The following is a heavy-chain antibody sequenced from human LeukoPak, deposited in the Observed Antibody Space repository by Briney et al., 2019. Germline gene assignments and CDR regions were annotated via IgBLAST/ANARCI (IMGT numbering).Heavy chain of an antibody. CDR3: AIARIQLWLRIDY. D-gene: IGHD5-18*01. V-gene: IGHV3-30-3*01. CDR1: GFTFRSYA. Sequence: GGSLRLSCAASGFTFRSYAMHWVRQAPGKGLEWVAIISYDGGNKYHADSVKGRFTISRDNSKNTLYLQMNSLRGEDTAVYYCAIARIQLWLRIDYWGQGNLVTVSS. J-gene: IGHJ4*02. CDR2: ISYDGGNK.